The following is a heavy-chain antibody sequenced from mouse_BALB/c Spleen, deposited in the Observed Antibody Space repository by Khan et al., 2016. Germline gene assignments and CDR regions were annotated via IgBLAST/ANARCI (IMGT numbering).Heavy chain of an antibody. CDR3: NAIYYGNYIYFDY. J-gene: IGHJ2*01. V-gene: IGHV14-4*02. CDR1: AFNIKDYY. CDR2: IDPESGDT. D-gene: IGHD2-1*01. Sequence: VQLQQSGAELVRSGASVKLSCTASAFNIKDYYIHWVKQRPEQGLEWIGWIDPESGDTEYVPKFQGKATVTADTSSNTAYLQLSSLTSEASAFYYCNAIYYGNYIYFDYWGQGTTLTVSS.